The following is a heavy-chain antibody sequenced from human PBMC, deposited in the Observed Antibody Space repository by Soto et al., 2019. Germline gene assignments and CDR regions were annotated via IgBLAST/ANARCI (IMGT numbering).Heavy chain of an antibody. CDR1: GGSFGDYA. J-gene: IGHJ4*02. Sequence: ETRSLSCAAYGGSFGDYASSRTAHLSGQRMDWIGEINHSGSTNLPPSLKSRVTMSVDTSKTQFALKLSSVTAGDTAVYYCARVYTPTWNPNNYFPYLAYWGQGSVVTVSS. CDR2: INHSGST. D-gene: IGHD3-16*01. CDR3: ARVYTPTWNPNNYFPYLAY. V-gene: IGHV4-34*01.